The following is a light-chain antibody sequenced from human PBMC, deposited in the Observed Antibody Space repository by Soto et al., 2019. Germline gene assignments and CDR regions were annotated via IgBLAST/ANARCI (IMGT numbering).Light chain of an antibody. J-gene: IGLJ1*01. V-gene: IGLV2-14*01. CDR1: SSDVGGYNY. CDR3: SSYTGSSTI. Sequence: QSVLTQPASVSGSPGQSITISCTGTSSDVGGYNYVSWYQQHPGTALKLMIYEVSNRPSGVSNRFSGSKSDNTASLTISGLQAEDEADYYCSSYTGSSTIFGTGTKVTVL. CDR2: EVS.